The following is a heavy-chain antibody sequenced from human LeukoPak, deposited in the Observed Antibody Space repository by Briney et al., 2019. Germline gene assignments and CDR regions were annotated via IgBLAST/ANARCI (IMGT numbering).Heavy chain of an antibody. CDR1: GGSVNSGSYY. D-gene: IGHD1-26*01. Sequence: SETLSLTCTVSGGSVNSGSYYWNWIRQPSGKGLEWIGYIYYSGSTNYNPSLKSRVTISVDTSKNQFSLKLSSVTAADTAVYYCARAAYSGSYHSDYWGQGTLVTVSS. CDR3: ARAAYSGSYHSDY. CDR2: IYYSGST. J-gene: IGHJ4*02. V-gene: IGHV4-61*01.